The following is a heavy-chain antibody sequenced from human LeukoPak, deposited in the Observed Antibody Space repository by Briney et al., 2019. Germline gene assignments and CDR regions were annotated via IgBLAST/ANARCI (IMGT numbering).Heavy chain of an antibody. CDR1: GYTFTGYY. V-gene: IGHV1-2*02. J-gene: IGHJ4*02. CDR2: INPNSGGT. Sequence: ASVKVSCKASGYTFTGYYMHWVRQAPGQGLEWMGWINPNSGGTNYAQKFQGTVTVTRDTSISTVYMELTSLTSDDTAVYYCARSSGYSSSYYFDYWGQGTLVTVSS. CDR3: ARSSGYSSSYYFDY. D-gene: IGHD6-13*01.